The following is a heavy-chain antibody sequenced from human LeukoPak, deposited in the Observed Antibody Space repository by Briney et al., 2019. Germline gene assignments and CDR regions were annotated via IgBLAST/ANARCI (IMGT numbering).Heavy chain of an antibody. Sequence: ASVKVSCKASGYTFTSYGISWVRQAPGQGLEWMGWISAYNGNTNYAQKLQGRVTMTTDTSTSTAYMELRSLRSDDTAVYYCARDLHYYGSGSYYNVGLAAFDIWGQGTMVTVSS. D-gene: IGHD3-10*01. CDR2: ISAYNGNT. CDR3: ARDLHYYGSGSYYNVGLAAFDI. CDR1: GYTFTSYG. J-gene: IGHJ3*02. V-gene: IGHV1-18*01.